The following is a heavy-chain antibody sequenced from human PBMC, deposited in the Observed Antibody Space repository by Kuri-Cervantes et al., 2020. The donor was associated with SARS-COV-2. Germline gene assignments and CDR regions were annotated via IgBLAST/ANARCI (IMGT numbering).Heavy chain of an antibody. CDR3: ARDSDFWSGYYTGIVAFDI. CDR2: ISSSSSYI. D-gene: IGHD3-3*01. J-gene: IGHJ3*02. CDR1: GFTFSSYS. V-gene: IGHV3-21*01. Sequence: GGSLRLSCAASGFTFSSYSMNWVRQAPGKGLEWVSSISSSSSYIYYADSVKGRFTISRDNAKNSLHLQMNSLRAEDTAVYYCARDSDFWSGYYTGIVAFDIWGQGTMVTVSS.